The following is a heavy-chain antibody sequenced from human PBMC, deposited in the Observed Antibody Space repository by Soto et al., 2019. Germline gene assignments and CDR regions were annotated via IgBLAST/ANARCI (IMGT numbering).Heavy chain of an antibody. J-gene: IGHJ4*02. CDR2: ISGSGGST. CDR3: AKDLDFWSGYYTSVYFDY. Sequence: PGGSLRLSCAASGFTFSSYAMSWVRQAPGKGLEWVSAISGSGGSTYYADSVKGRFTISRDNSKNTLYLQMNSLRAEDTAVYYCAKDLDFWSGYYTSVYFDYWGQGTLVTVSS. D-gene: IGHD3-3*01. V-gene: IGHV3-23*01. CDR1: GFTFSSYA.